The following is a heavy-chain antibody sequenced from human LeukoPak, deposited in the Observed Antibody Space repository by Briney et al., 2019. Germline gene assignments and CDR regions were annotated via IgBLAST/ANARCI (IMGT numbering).Heavy chain of an antibody. Sequence: GGSLRLSCAASGFTFSRYEMNWVRQAPGKGLEWVSYISSSGSTIYYADSVKGRFTISRDNAKNSLYLQMNSLRAEDTAVYYCARDLVVAGASWGQGTLVTVSS. CDR3: ARDLVVAGAS. V-gene: IGHV3-48*03. CDR2: ISSSGSTI. CDR1: GFTFSRYE. J-gene: IGHJ5*02. D-gene: IGHD6-19*01.